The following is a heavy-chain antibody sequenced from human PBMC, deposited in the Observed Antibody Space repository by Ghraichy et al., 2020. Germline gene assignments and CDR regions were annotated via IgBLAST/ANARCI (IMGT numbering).Heavy chain of an antibody. CDR2: ISAYNGNT. CDR3: ARDGFSTYGDYDYYYYYYGMDV. Sequence: SVKVSCKASGYTFTSYGISWVRQAPGQGLEWMGWISAYNGNTNYAQKLQGRVTMTTDTSTSTAYMELRSLRSDDTAVYYCARDGFSTYGDYDYYYYYYGMDVWGQGTTVTVSS. J-gene: IGHJ6*02. CDR1: GYTFTSYG. V-gene: IGHV1-18*01. D-gene: IGHD4-17*01.